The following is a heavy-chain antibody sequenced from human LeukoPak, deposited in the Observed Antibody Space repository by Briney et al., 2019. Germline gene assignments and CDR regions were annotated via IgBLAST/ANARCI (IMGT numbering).Heavy chain of an antibody. CDR2: ISSSSSYI. CDR1: GFTFSSYS. D-gene: IGHD3-22*01. J-gene: IGHJ3*02. CDR3: ARDSRSYYYDSSGYYSADAFDI. Sequence: NPGGSLRLSCAASGFTFSSYSMNWVRQAPGKGLEWVSSISSSSSYIYYADSVKGRFTISRDNAKNSLYLQMNSLRAEDTAVYYCARDSRSYYYDSSGYYSADAFDIWGQGTMVTVSS. V-gene: IGHV3-21*01.